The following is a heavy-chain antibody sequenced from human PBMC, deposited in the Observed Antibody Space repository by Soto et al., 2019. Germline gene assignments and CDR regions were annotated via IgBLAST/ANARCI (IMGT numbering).Heavy chain of an antibody. CDR3: ARQAYDSSGPIDY. J-gene: IGHJ4*02. Sequence: SETLSLTCTVSGGSISSSSYYWGWIRQPPGKGLEWIGSIYYSGSTYYNPSLKSRVTISVDTSKNQFSLKLSSVTAADTAVYYCARQAYDSSGPIDYWGQGTLVTVSS. D-gene: IGHD3-22*01. V-gene: IGHV4-39*01. CDR1: GGSISSSSYY. CDR2: IYYSGST.